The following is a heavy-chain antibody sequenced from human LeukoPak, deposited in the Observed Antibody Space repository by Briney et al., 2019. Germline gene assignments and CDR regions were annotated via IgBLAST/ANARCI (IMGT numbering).Heavy chain of an antibody. CDR1: GYTFTGYY. Sequence: ASVKVSCKASGYTFTGYYMHWVRQAPGQGLEWMGIINPSGGSTSYAQKFQGRVTMTRDTSTSTVYMELSSLRSEDTAVYYCARDGGVIAAAGKYGMDVWGQGTTVTVSS. CDR2: INPSGGST. CDR3: ARDGGVIAAAGKYGMDV. V-gene: IGHV1-46*01. D-gene: IGHD6-13*01. J-gene: IGHJ6*02.